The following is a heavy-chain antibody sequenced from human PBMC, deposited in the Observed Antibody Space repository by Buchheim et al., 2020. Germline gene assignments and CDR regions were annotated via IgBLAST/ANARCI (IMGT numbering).Heavy chain of an antibody. CDR3: ARGFESPYYDFWSGYYEGYYYYGMVV. V-gene: IGHV4-31*03. Sequence: QVQLQESGPGLVKPSQTLSLTCTVSGGSISSGGYYWSWIRQHPGKGLEWIGYIYYSGSTYYNPSLKSRVTISVDTSKNQFSLKLSSVTAADTAVYYCARGFESPYYDFWSGYYEGYYYYGMVVWGQGTT. CDR2: IYYSGST. CDR1: GGSISSGGYY. J-gene: IGHJ6*02. D-gene: IGHD3-3*01.